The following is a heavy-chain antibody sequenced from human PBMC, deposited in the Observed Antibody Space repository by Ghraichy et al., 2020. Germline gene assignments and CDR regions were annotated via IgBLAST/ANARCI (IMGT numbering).Heavy chain of an antibody. CDR1: GFTFGDYA. V-gene: IGHV3-23*01. CDR2: VSGSGGTT. Sequence: GGSLRLSCAASGFTFGDYAINWVRQAPGKGLEWVSVVSGSGGTTYYADSVKGRFTISRDNSKSTVYLQMNSLRAEDRAIYYCAKDHCTDGVCYMDSWGQGTLVTVSS. D-gene: IGHD2-8*01. J-gene: IGHJ4*02. CDR3: AKDHCTDGVCYMDS.